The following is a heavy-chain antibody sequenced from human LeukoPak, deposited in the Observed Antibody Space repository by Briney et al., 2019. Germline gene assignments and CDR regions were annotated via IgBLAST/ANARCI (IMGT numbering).Heavy chain of an antibody. D-gene: IGHD3-22*01. Sequence: SETLSLTCTVSGGSISSHYWSWIRQPPGKGLEWIGYMYYNGSMNYNPSLKSRVTISVDTSKNQFSLKLSSVTAADTAVYYCARHTRYYDSSGYYYNFDYWGQGTLVTVSS. V-gene: IGHV4-59*08. CDR1: GGSISSHY. CDR2: MYYNGSM. J-gene: IGHJ4*02. CDR3: ARHTRYYDSSGYYYNFDY.